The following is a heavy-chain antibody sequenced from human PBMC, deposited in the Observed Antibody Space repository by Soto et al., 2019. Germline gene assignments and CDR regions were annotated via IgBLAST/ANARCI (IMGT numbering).Heavy chain of an antibody. V-gene: IGHV4-4*02. CDR2: IYHSGST. Sequence: SETLSLTCTVSGGSISSSNWWSWVRQPPGKGLEWIGEIYHSGSTNYNPSLKSRVTISVDKSNNQFSLTLSSVTAADTAVYYCARVSGSYYYGMDVWGQGTTVTVSS. D-gene: IGHD3-10*01. CDR1: GGSISSSNW. J-gene: IGHJ6*02. CDR3: ARVSGSYYYGMDV.